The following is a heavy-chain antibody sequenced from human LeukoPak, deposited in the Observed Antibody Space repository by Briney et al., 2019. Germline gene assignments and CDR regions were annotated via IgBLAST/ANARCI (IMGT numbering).Heavy chain of an antibody. CDR1: GFSYRNYG. CDR2: IWSDGNNR. Sequence: GGSLRLSCPASGFSYRNYGMHGVRQATGEGLEWVSFIWSDGNNRFYADSVKGRFTISRDNSKNMLFLQMDTLRAEDTALYYCAKDPGASVSGFHMDVWGKGTTVIVSS. J-gene: IGHJ6*03. D-gene: IGHD2-8*01. CDR3: AKDPGASVSGFHMDV. V-gene: IGHV3-30*02.